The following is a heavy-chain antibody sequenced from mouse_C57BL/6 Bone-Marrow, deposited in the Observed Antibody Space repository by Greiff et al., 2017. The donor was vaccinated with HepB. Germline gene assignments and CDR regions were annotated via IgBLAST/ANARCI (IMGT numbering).Heavy chain of an antibody. CDR3: AGRQLRLRYAMDY. CDR1: GYTFTSYW. Sequence: QVQLKQPGAELVKPGASVKLSCKASGYTFTSYWMQWVKQRPGQGLEWIGEIDPSDSYTNYNQKFKGKATLTVDTSSSTAYMQLSSLTSEDSAVYYCAGRQLRLRYAMDYWGQGTSVTVSS. V-gene: IGHV1-50*01. D-gene: IGHD3-2*02. J-gene: IGHJ4*01. CDR2: IDPSDSYT.